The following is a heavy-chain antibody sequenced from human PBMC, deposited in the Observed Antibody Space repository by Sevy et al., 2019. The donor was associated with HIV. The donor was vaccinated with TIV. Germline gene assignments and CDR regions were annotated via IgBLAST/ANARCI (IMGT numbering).Heavy chain of an antibody. J-gene: IGHJ5*02. CDR2: INWNGGSI. Sequence: GGSLRLSCAASGFTFDDYGMSWVRQAPGKGLEWVSGINWNGGSISYADSVRGRLTISRDNAKNSLYLQMNSLRAEDTAFYYCARSGDDSSGFYYWWFGPWGQGTLVTVSS. D-gene: IGHD3-22*01. CDR3: ARSGDDSSGFYYWWFGP. V-gene: IGHV3-20*04. CDR1: GFTFDDYG.